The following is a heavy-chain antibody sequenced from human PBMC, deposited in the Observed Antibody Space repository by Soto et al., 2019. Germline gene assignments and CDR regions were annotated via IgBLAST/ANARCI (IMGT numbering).Heavy chain of an antibody. CDR1: GYTFTSYD. V-gene: IGHV1-8*01. J-gene: IGHJ4*02. CDR3: ARVLRYDYIWGSYRSDHFDY. CDR2: MSPNSGNT. Sequence: ASVKVSCKASGYTFTSYDINWVRQATGQGLEWMGWMSPNSGNTGYAQKLQGRVTMTRSTSISTAYMELSSLRSEDTAVYYCARVLRYDYIWGSYRSDHFDYWGQGTLVTVSS. D-gene: IGHD3-16*02.